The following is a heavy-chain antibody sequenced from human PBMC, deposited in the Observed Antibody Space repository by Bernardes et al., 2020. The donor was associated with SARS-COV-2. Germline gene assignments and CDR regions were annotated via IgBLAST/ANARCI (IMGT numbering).Heavy chain of an antibody. CDR3: ARLRADSLGGGFDS. CDR2: IYYSGST. D-gene: IGHD1-26*01. Sequence: SETLSLTCTVSGGSMSSYYWSWIRQPPGKELEWIAYIYYSGSTNYNPSLESRVTISIDTSKNQFSLKLSSVTAADTAMYYCARLRADSLGGGFDSWGQGTLVTASS. CDR1: GGSMSSYY. V-gene: IGHV4-59*08. J-gene: IGHJ4*02.